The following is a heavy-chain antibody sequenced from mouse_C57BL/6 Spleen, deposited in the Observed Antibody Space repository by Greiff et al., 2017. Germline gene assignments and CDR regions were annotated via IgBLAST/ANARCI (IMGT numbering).Heavy chain of an antibody. V-gene: IGHV5-4*03. CDR3: ARGGGQLRRYFDY. D-gene: IGHD3-2*02. CDR1: GFTFSSYA. J-gene: IGHJ2*01. Sequence: EVKLEESGGGLVKPGGSLKLSCAASGFTFSSYAMSWVRQTPEKRLEWVATISDGGSYTYYPDNVKGRFTISRDNAKNNLYLQMSHLKSEDTAMYYCARGGGQLRRYFDYWGQGTTLTVSS. CDR2: ISDGGSYT.